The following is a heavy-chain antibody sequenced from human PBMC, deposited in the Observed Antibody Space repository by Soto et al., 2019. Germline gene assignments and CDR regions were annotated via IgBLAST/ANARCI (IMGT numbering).Heavy chain of an antibody. CDR3: AGESKTVNKVTLLYYYGMDV. J-gene: IGHJ6*02. CDR2: IIPIFGTA. CDR1: GGTFSSYA. D-gene: IGHD4-4*01. V-gene: IGHV1-69*06. Sequence: SVKVSCKASGGTFSSYAISWVRQAPGQGLEWMGGIIPIFGTANFAQKFQGRVTMTADKSTSTAYMKMSSLRSEDTAVYYCAGESKTVNKVTLLYYYGMDVWGQGTTVTVSS.